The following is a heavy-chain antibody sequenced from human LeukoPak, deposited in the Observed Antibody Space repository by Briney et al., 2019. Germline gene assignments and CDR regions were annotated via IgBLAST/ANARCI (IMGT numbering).Heavy chain of an antibody. J-gene: IGHJ3*02. CDR1: GGSISSGSYS. CDR2: IYTNGST. Sequence: SETLSLTCTVSGGSISSGSYSWNWIRQPAGKGLEWIGRIYTNGSTNYNPSLKSRLTISVDTSKNQFSLKLSSVTAADTAVYYCARAEWELDDAFDIWGQGTMVTVSS. D-gene: IGHD1-26*01. V-gene: IGHV4-61*02. CDR3: ARAEWELDDAFDI.